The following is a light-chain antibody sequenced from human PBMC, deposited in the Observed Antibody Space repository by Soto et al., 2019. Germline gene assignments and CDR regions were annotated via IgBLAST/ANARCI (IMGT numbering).Light chain of an antibody. J-gene: IGKJ4*01. Sequence: IHLTNSPACLSACLRHRFTITSRATQDSTKYLAWYQQKTGKAPNLMIYDASTLHSGVPSRFSGSGSGTDFTLTVSGLQPEDFATYYCQQLSSYPSTFGGGTKVDIK. CDR3: QQLSSYPST. CDR2: DAS. CDR1: QDSTKY. V-gene: IGKV1-9*01.